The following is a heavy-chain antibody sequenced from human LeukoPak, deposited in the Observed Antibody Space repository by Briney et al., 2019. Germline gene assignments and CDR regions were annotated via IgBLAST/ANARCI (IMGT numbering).Heavy chain of an antibody. J-gene: IGHJ4*02. CDR3: ARGLDDSSGYPFDY. D-gene: IGHD3-22*01. CDR2: IYYSGST. Sequence: SETLSLTCTVSGGSISSSSYYWGWIRQPPGKGLEWIGSIYYSGSTYYNPSLKSRVTISVDTSKNQFSLKLSSVTAADTAVYYCARGLDDSSGYPFDYWGQGTLVTVSS. V-gene: IGHV4-39*07. CDR1: GGSISSSSYY.